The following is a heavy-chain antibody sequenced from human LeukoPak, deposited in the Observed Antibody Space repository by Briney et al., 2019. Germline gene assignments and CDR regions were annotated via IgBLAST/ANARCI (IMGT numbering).Heavy chain of an antibody. D-gene: IGHD3-10*01. CDR3: AKGIYGSGSYYKVGFDY. V-gene: IGHV3-23*01. Sequence: LSGGSLRLSCAASGFTFSSYGMSWVRQAPGKGLEWVSAISGSGGSTYYADSVKGRFTISRDNSKNTLYLQMNSLRAEDTAVYYCAKGIYGSGSYYKVGFDYWGQGTLVTVSS. CDR2: ISGSGGST. J-gene: IGHJ4*02. CDR1: GFTFSSYG.